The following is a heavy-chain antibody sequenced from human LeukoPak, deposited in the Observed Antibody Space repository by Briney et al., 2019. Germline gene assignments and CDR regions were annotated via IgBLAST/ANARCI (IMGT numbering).Heavy chain of an antibody. D-gene: IGHD2-21*02. CDR1: GGTFSNYG. V-gene: IGHV1-69*04. CDR2: IIPILGIA. J-gene: IGHJ5*02. CDR3: ARDLVVVTAIINWFDP. Sequence: SVKVSCKASGGTFSNYGISWVRQAPGQGLEWMGRIIPILGIANYAQKFQGRVTITADKSTSTAYMELSSLRSEDTAVYYCARDLVVVTAIINWFDPWGQGTLVSVSS.